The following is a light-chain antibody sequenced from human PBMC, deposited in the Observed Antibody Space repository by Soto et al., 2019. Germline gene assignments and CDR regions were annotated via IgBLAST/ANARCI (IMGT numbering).Light chain of an antibody. Sequence: LTQPASVSGSPGQSIPISCTGTSSDVGGYNYVSWYQQHPGKAPKLMIYDVSNRPSGVSNRFSGSKSGNTASLTISGLQAEDEADYYCSSYTSSSTYVFGTGTKVTVL. V-gene: IGLV2-14*01. J-gene: IGLJ1*01. CDR3: SSYTSSSTYV. CDR2: DVS. CDR1: SSDVGGYNY.